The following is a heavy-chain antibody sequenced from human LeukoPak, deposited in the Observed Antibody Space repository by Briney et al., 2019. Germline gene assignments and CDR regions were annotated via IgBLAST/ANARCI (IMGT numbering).Heavy chain of an antibody. CDR1: GGTFSSYA. CDR2: IIPIFGTA. Sequence: SVKVSCKASGGTFSSYAISWVRQAPGQGLEWMGGIIPIFGTANYAQKFQGRVTITTDESTSTAYMELSSLRSEDTAVYYCARRGRYNWNSYAFDIWGQGTMVTVPS. V-gene: IGHV1-69*05. CDR3: ARRGRYNWNSYAFDI. D-gene: IGHD1-7*01. J-gene: IGHJ3*02.